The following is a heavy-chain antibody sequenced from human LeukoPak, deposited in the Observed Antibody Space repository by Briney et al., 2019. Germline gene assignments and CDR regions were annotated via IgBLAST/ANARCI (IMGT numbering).Heavy chain of an antibody. CDR1: GYTFTSYD. CDR3: ARGLRDSSGREYFQY. CDR2: MNPNSGNT. D-gene: IGHD3-22*01. Sequence: ASVKASCKASGYTFTSYDINWVRQATGQGLEWMGWMNPNSGNTGYAQNFQGRVTMTRNTSMGTAYMELSSLRSEDTALYYCARGLRDSSGREYFQYWGQGTLVTVSS. V-gene: IGHV1-8*01. J-gene: IGHJ1*01.